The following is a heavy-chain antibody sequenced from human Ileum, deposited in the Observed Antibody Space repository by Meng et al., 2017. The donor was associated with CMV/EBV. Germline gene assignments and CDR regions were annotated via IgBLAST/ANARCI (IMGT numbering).Heavy chain of an antibody. D-gene: IGHD3-3*01. J-gene: IGHJ5*02. Sequence: LRISCATSGFNFDDYTIHWVRQAPGKGLEWVSLFRGGKTLYADSVKGRFTISRDNNKNSLYLQMNSLRTEDSAFYYCAKEGGTIWFDHWGRGTLVTVSS. V-gene: IGHV3-43*01. CDR2: FRGGKT. CDR1: GFNFDDYT. CDR3: AKEGGTIWFDH.